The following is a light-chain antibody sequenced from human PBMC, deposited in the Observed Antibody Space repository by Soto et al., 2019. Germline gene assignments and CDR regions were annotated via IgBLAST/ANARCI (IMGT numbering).Light chain of an antibody. Sequence: QAVVTQPPSASGTPGQRVTISCSGSSSNIGSNIVNWYQHLPATAPKLLIYSNNQRPSGVPDRFSGSKSGTSASLAISGLQSEDEADYFCAAWDASLSGYVFGTGTKLTVL. J-gene: IGLJ1*01. CDR3: AAWDASLSGYV. CDR2: SNN. V-gene: IGLV1-44*01. CDR1: SSNIGSNI.